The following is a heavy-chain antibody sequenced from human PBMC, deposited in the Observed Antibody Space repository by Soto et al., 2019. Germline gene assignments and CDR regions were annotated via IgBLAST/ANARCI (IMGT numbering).Heavy chain of an antibody. J-gene: IGHJ4*02. Sequence: SETLSLTCTVSGGSISTRSSYWGWIRQPPGKGLEWIGNIYYIGNTYYNPSLKSRVTISVDSSKTRFSLKLSSVTAADTAVYYCARWIAAAGNRLDYWGQGTLVTVSS. V-gene: IGHV4-39*07. D-gene: IGHD6-13*01. CDR1: GGSISTRSSY. CDR3: ARWIAAAGNRLDY. CDR2: IYYIGNT.